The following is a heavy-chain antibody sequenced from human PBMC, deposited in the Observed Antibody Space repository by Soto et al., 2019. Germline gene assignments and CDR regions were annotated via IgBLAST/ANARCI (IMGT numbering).Heavy chain of an antibody. V-gene: IGHV1-3*01. CDR2: INAGNGNT. J-gene: IGHJ4*02. Sequence: GASVKVSCKASGYTFTSYAMHWVRQAPGQRLEWMGWINAGNGNTKYSQKFQGRVTITRDTSASTAYMELSSLRSEDTAVYYCARGPPKYYYDSSGYSDFDYWGQGTLVTVSS. D-gene: IGHD3-22*01. CDR3: ARGPPKYYYDSSGYSDFDY. CDR1: GYTFTSYA.